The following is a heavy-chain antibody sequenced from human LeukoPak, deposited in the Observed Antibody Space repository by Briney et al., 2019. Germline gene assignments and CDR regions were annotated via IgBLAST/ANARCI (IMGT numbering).Heavy chain of an antibody. J-gene: IGHJ4*02. D-gene: IGHD2-21*02. CDR1: GGSFSDYY. Sequence: SETLSLTCAVYGGSFSDYYWSWIRQPPGKGLEYIGEINHSGITNYNPSLMSRVAIDTSKNQFSLKLSSVTAADTAVYYCARDLFAYCGGDCYGAPFDYWGQGTLVTVSS. V-gene: IGHV4-34*01. CDR3: ARDLFAYCGGDCYGAPFDY. CDR2: INHSGIT.